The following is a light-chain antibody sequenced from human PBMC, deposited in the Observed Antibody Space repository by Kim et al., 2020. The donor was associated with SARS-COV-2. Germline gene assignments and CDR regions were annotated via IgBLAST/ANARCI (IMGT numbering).Light chain of an antibody. V-gene: IGLV2-11*03. J-gene: IGLJ3*02. CDR2: DVT. CDR3: CSYAGSYTLV. CDR1: SSDVGNYNF. Sequence: GQSVTISCTGTSSDVGNYNFVSWYQQHPGKAPKRMISDVTKRPSGVPVRFSGSKSGNTASLTISGLQAEDEADYYCCSYAGSYTLVFGGGTKLTVL.